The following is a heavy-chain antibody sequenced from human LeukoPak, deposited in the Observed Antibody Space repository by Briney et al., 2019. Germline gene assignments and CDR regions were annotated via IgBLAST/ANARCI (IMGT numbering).Heavy chain of an antibody. CDR2: IRSRLYGGTT. D-gene: IGHD5-12*01. CDR1: GFTFGDYA. Sequence: GGSLRLSCIASGFTFGDYAMSWFRQAPGKGLEWVGFIRSRLYGGTTEDAASVKGRFTISKDDSTSIAYLQMNSLKTEDTAVYYCTRGVKSGYDPYYFDYWGQGTLVTVSS. CDR3: TRGVKSGYDPYYFDY. V-gene: IGHV3-49*03. J-gene: IGHJ4*02.